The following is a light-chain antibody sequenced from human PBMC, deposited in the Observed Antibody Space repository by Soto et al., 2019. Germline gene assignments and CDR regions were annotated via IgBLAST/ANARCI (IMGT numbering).Light chain of an antibody. Sequence: QSALTQPASVSGSPGQSITISCTGTSSDIGGYNTVSWYQQHPGKVPKLIIYEVSNRPSGVSYRFSGSKSGNMAPLTISGLQAEDEADYYCSSYTSSSPYVFGTGTKVTVL. CDR2: EVS. J-gene: IGLJ1*01. V-gene: IGLV2-14*01. CDR3: SSYTSSSPYV. CDR1: SSDIGGYNT.